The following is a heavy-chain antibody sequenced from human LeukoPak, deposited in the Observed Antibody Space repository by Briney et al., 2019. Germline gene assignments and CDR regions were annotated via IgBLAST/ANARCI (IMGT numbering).Heavy chain of an antibody. Sequence: NSSETLSLTCTVSGGSISSSSYYWGWIRQPPGKGLEWIGSIYYSGSTYYNPSLKSRVTISVDTSKNQFSLKLSSVTAADTAVYYCARGVIVGATGLGYWGQGTLVTVSS. D-gene: IGHD1-26*01. CDR3: ARGVIVGATGLGY. V-gene: IGHV4-39*07. J-gene: IGHJ4*02. CDR2: IYYSGST. CDR1: GGSISSSSYY.